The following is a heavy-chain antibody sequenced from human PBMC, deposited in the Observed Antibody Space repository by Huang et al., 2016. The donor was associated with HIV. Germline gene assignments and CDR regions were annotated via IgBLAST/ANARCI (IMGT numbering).Heavy chain of an antibody. CDR1: GGSFSSYY. D-gene: IGHD1-1*01. J-gene: IGHJ4*02. CDR2: INHSGSA. V-gene: IGHV4-34*02. CDR3: ARDGKQLAPHFDS. Sequence: QVQLQQWGAGRLKPSETLSLTCAVYGGSFSSYYWTWIRQPPGKGLEWIGEINHSGSANYNSSRKSRVTMSGDKSKNQFSLRLIAVTAADTAVYYCARDGKQLAPHFDSWGQGTLVTVAS.